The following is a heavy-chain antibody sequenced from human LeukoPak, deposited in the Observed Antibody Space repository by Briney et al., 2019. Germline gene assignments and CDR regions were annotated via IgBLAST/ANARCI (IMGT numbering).Heavy chain of an antibody. CDR2: INRDGSIT. Sequence: GGSLRLSCAASGFTFTTYWMHWVRPAPGKGLVWVSHINRDGSITSYADSVKGRFTISRDNAKNTLYLQMNSLRAEDTAVYYCARVGPPYDSSGYPDYWGQGTLVTVSS. D-gene: IGHD3-22*01. V-gene: IGHV3-74*01. CDR1: GFTFTTYW. J-gene: IGHJ4*02. CDR3: ARVGPPYDSSGYPDY.